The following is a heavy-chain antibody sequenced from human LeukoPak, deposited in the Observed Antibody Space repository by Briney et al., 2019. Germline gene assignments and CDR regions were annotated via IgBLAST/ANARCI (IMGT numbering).Heavy chain of an antibody. Sequence: ASVQVSCKASGYTFTGYYMHWVRQAPGQGLEWMGWINPNSGDTKYAQKFQGRVTMARDTSISTAYMELSRLRSDDTAVYYCTTMIVVATTFLFDYWGQGTLVPVSS. J-gene: IGHJ4*02. CDR2: INPNSGDT. D-gene: IGHD3-22*01. CDR3: TTMIVVATTFLFDY. CDR1: GYTFTGYY. V-gene: IGHV1-2*02.